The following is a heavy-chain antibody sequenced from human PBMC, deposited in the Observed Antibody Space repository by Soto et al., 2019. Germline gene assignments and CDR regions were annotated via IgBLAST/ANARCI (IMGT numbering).Heavy chain of an antibody. Sequence: QVQLQQWGAGLLKPSETLSLTCAVYGGSFRGYYWNWIRQPPGKGLEWIREINRRGSTNYKPALKGRITISVDTSKNQFSLRLSSVTVADTAVYYCARGNRGSGEFCSGFSYHYYGMDVWGQGTTVTVSS. CDR1: GGSFRGYY. CDR3: ARGNRGSGEFCSGFSYHYYGMDV. V-gene: IGHV4-34*01. J-gene: IGHJ6*02. D-gene: IGHD3-3*01. CDR2: INRRGST.